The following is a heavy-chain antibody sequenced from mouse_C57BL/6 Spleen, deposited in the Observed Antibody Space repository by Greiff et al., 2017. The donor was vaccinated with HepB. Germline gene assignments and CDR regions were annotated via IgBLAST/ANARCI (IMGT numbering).Heavy chain of an antibody. J-gene: IGHJ2*01. CDR1: GFTFSSYG. CDR2: ISSGGSYT. CDR3: ARRPPRENYFDY. V-gene: IGHV5-6*01. Sequence: EVQLVESGGDLVKPGGSLKLSCAASGFTFSSYGMSWVRQTPDKRLEWVASISSGGSYTYYPDRVKGRFTISRDNAKNTLYLQMSSLKSEDTAMYYCARRPPRENYFDYWGQGTTLTVSS.